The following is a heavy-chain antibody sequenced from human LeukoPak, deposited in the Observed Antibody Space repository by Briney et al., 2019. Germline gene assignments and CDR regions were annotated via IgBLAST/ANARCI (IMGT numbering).Heavy chain of an antibody. V-gene: IGHV3-23*01. CDR1: GFTFSDHA. CDR2: LSGSGDRS. J-gene: IGHJ6*02. Sequence: GGSLRLSCAASGFTFSDHAMSWVRQAPGKGLEWVSALSGSGDRSYYADSVKGRFTISRDNSKNTLYLQMNSLRAEDTAVYYCARDRRDGYNVLDYYYGMDVWGQGTTVTVSS. D-gene: IGHD5-24*01. CDR3: ARDRRDGYNVLDYYYGMDV.